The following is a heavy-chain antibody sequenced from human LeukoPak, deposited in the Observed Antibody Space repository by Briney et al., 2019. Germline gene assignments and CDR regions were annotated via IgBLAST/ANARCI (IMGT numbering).Heavy chain of an antibody. CDR3: ASGSYLAFDI. J-gene: IGHJ3*02. CDR2: IIPIFGTT. D-gene: IGHD1-26*01. V-gene: IGHV1-69*05. CDR1: GGTFSSYT. Sequence: ASVKVSCKASGGTFSSYTISWVRQAPGQGLEWMGRIIPIFGTTNYAQNFQGRVTITTDESTSTAYMELSSLRSEDAAVYYCASGSYLAFDIWGQGTMVTVSS.